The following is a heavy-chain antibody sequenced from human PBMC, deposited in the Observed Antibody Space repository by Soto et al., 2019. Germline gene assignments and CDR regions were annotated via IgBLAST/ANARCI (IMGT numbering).Heavy chain of an antibody. CDR2: INPNSGGT. CDR1: GYTFTGYY. J-gene: IGHJ6*02. V-gene: IGHV1-2*04. D-gene: IGHD3-3*01. CDR3: ARGTHYYDFWSGHQGYYYYYGMDV. Sequence: ASVKVSCKASGYTFTGYYMHWARQAPGQGLEWMGWINPNSGGTNYAQKFQGWVTMTRDTSISTAYMELSRLRSDDTAVYYCARGTHYYDFWSGHQGYYYYYGMDVWGQGTTVTVSS.